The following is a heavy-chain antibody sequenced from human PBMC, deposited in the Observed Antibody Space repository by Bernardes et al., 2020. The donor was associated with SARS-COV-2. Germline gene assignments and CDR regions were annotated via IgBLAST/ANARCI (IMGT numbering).Heavy chain of an antibody. CDR1: GYTLTELS. D-gene: IGHD1-7*01. J-gene: IGHJ6*02. Sequence: ASVKVSCKVSGYTLTELSMHWVRQAPGKGLEWMGGFDPEDGETIYAQKFQGRVTMTEDTSTDTAYMELSSLTSEDTAVYYCATVRGTGTNAAYYYSYGMDVWGQGTTVTVSS. CDR3: ATVRGTGTNAAYYYSYGMDV. V-gene: IGHV1-24*01. CDR2: FDPEDGET.